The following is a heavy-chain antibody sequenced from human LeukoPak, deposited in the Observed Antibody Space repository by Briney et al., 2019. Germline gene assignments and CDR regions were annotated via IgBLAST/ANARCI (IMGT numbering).Heavy chain of an antibody. V-gene: IGHV3-21*01. D-gene: IGHD3-22*01. CDR2: FGTRSTSI. CDR1: GFTFNNYA. CDR3: AREVSEGFDF. Sequence: GGSLRLSCPASGFTFNNYAMSWVRQAPGKGLEWVSSFGTRSTSIYHAGSVKGRFAISRDNAKNSLYLQMNSLRAEDTALYYCAREVSEGFDFWGQGTLVTVSS. J-gene: IGHJ4*02.